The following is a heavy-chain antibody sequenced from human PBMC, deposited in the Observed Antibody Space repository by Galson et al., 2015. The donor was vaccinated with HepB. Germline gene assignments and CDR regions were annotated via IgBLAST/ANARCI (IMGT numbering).Heavy chain of an antibody. J-gene: IGHJ4*02. CDR3: ARHKVNTAAREY. V-gene: IGHV3-7*01. Sequence: SLRLSCAASGFTFSNYWMSWVRQAPGKGLEWVANIAEDGSDKYYADSVKGRFSISRDNGKSSLFLQMDSLRAEDTAVYYCARHKVNTAAREYWGQGTLVTVSS. CDR2: IAEDGSDK. D-gene: IGHD5-18*01. CDR1: GFTFSNYW.